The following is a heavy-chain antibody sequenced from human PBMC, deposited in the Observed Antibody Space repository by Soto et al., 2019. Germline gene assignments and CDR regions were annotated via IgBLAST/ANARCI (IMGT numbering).Heavy chain of an antibody. CDR3: ARVGVAAAAAYGMDV. CDR2: INAGNGNT. Sequence: QVQLVQSGAEVKKPGASVKVSCKASGYTFTSYAMHWVRQAPGQRLEWMGWINAGNGNTKYSQKFQGRVIITRDTSASTAYMELSSLRSEDTAVYYCARVGVAAAAAYGMDVWGQGTTVTVSS. V-gene: IGHV1-3*01. J-gene: IGHJ6*02. CDR1: GYTFTSYA. D-gene: IGHD6-13*01.